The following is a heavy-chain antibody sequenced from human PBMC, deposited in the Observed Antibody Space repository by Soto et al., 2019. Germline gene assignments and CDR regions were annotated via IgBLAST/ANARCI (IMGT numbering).Heavy chain of an antibody. Sequence: VQLRESGPGLVKPSETLSLSCTVSGGSISGSYWSWVRQPAGKGLEWIGRIYSSGSSNYNPSLNSRLTMSLDTSKNQFSLKLRSVTAADTAIYYCASLFTVTTDYYFGMDVWGQGTTVTVSS. J-gene: IGHJ6*02. CDR2: IYSSGSS. CDR1: GGSISGSY. D-gene: IGHD4-17*01. V-gene: IGHV4-4*07. CDR3: ASLFTVTTDYYFGMDV.